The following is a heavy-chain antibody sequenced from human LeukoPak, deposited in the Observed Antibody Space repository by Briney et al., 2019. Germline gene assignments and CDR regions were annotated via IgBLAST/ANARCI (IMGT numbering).Heavy chain of an antibody. D-gene: IGHD3-22*01. J-gene: IGHJ4*02. CDR1: GFTFDDYA. V-gene: IGHV3-9*03. Sequence: GRSLRLSCAGSGFTFDDYAMHWVRHAPGKGLEWVSGISWNSGSIGYADSVKGRFTISRDNAKNSLYLQIDSLQAEDLALYYCSKDYNYDSSGYIYSWGQRTLVSVSP. CDR2: ISWNSGSI. CDR3: SKDYNYDSSGYIYS.